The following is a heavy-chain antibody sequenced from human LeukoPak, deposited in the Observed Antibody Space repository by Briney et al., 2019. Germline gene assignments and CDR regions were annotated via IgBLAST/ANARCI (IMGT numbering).Heavy chain of an antibody. V-gene: IGHV3-7*04. CDR3: ARGSPLPNWFDS. Sequence: PGGSLRLSCVASGFTFSTYWMSWVRQAPGKGLEWVANIKQDGSEKYYVDSVKGRFTISRDNAKNSLYLQMSILRAEDTAVYYCARGSPLPNWFDSWGQGTLVTVSS. J-gene: IGHJ5*01. CDR1: GFTFSTYW. CDR2: IKQDGSEK.